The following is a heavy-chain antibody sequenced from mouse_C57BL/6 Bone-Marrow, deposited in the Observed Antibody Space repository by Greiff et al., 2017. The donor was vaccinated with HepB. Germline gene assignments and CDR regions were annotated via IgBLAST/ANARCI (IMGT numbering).Heavy chain of an antibody. CDR1: GFTFSSYT. Sequence: DVKLVESGGGLVKPGGSLKLSCAASGFTFSSYTMSWVRQTPEKRLEWVATISGGGGNTYYPDSVKGRFTISRDNAENTLYLQMSSLRSEDTALYYCARRGWLLWYFDVWGTGTTVTVSS. J-gene: IGHJ1*03. CDR3: ARRGWLLWYFDV. D-gene: IGHD2-3*01. CDR2: ISGGGGNT. V-gene: IGHV5-9*01.